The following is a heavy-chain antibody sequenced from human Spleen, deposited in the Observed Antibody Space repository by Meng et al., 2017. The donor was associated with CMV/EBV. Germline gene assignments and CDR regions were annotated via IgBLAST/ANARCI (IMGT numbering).Heavy chain of an antibody. CDR1: GFTFSSYA. V-gene: IGHV3-74*01. J-gene: IGHJ6*02. CDR2: INSDGSST. Sequence: GESLKISCAASGFTFSSYAMSWVRQAPGKWLVWVSRINSDGSSTSYADSVKGRFTISRDNAKNTLYLQMNSLRAEDTAVYYCARDSVGATYYYYYYGMDVWGQGTTVTVSS. D-gene: IGHD1-26*01. CDR3: ARDSVGATYYYYYYGMDV.